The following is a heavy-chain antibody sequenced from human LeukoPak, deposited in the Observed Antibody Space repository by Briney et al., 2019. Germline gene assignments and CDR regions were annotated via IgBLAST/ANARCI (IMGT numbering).Heavy chain of an antibody. CDR1: GGSISSSSYY. J-gene: IGHJ4*02. CDR2: IYYSGST. D-gene: IGHD2-2*01. CDR3: ASTALGYCSSTSCFTPHYFDY. Sequence: SETLSLTCTVSGGSISSSSYYWGWIRQPPGKGLEWIGSIYYSGSTYYNPSLKGRVTISVDTSKNQFSLKLSSVTAADTAVYYCASTALGYCSSTSCFTPHYFDYWGQGTLVTVSS. V-gene: IGHV4-39*01.